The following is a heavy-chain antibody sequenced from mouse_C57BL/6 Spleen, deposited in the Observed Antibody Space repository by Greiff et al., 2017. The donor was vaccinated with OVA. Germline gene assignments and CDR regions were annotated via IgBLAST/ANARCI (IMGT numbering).Heavy chain of an antibody. J-gene: IGHJ2*01. CDR2: FYPGSGSI. D-gene: IGHD1-1*01. Sequence: VQRVESGAELVKPGASVKLSCKASGYTFTEYTIHWVKQRSGQGLEWIGWFYPGSGSIKYNEKFKDKATLTADKSSSTVYMELSRLTSEDSAVYFCARHEELRYYFDYWGQGTTLTVSS. V-gene: IGHV1-62-2*01. CDR1: GYTFTEYT. CDR3: ARHEELRYYFDY.